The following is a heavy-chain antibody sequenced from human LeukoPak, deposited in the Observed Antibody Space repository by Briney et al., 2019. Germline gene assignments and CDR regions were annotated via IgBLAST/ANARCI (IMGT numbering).Heavy chain of an antibody. Sequence: SQTLSLTCAISGDSVSSNSVAWNWIRQSPSRGLEWLGRTYYRSKWYNGYAVSVKSRITINPDTSKTQFSLQLTSVTPEDTAVYYCARESNGFDYWGQGTLVTVSS. J-gene: IGHJ4*02. CDR3: ARESNGFDY. V-gene: IGHV6-1*01. D-gene: IGHD4/OR15-4a*01. CDR1: GDSVSSNSVA. CDR2: TYYRSKWYN.